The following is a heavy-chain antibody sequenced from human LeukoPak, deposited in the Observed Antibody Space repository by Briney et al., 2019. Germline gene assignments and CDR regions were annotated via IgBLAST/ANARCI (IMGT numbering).Heavy chain of an antibody. CDR1: DGSISSSSYY. CDR3: ARHDYGDLRFDY. CDR2: IYYSGST. J-gene: IGHJ4*02. V-gene: IGHV4-39*01. Sequence: SETLSLTCTVSDGSISSSSYYWGWIRQPPGKGLEWIGSIYYSGSTYYNPSLKSRVTISVDTSKNQFSLKLSSVTAADTAVYYCARHDYGDLRFDYWGQGTLATVSS. D-gene: IGHD4-17*01.